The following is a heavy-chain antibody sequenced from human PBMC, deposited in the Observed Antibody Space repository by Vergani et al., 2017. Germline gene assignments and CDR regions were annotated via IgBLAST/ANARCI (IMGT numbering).Heavy chain of an antibody. V-gene: IGHV1-46*03. CDR2: INPSGGST. D-gene: IGHD1-26*01. CDR1: GYTFTSYY. J-gene: IGHJ4*02. CDR3: ARGGGSYYSPDY. Sequence: QVQLVQSGAEVKKPGASVKVSCKASGYTFTSYYMHWVRQAPGQGLEWMGIINPSGGSTSYAQKFQGRVTMTRDTSTSKVYMELSGLRSEDTAVYYCARGGGSYYSPDYWGQGTLVTVSS.